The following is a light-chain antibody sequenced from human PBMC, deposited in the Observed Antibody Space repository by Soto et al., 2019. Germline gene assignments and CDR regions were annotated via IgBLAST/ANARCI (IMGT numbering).Light chain of an antibody. J-gene: IGKJ2*01. Sequence: ELVLTQSPGTLSLSPGERATLSCRASQSVSSSYLAWYQQKPGQAPRLLIYGASSRATGIPDRFSGSGSGTDFTLTISRPEPEDFAVYYCQQYGSSPMYTFVQGTKLENK. CDR1: QSVSSSY. CDR3: QQYGSSPMYT. CDR2: GAS. V-gene: IGKV3-20*01.